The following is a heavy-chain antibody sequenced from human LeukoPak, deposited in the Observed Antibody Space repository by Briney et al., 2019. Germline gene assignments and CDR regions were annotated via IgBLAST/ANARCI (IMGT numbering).Heavy chain of an antibody. CDR2: IYTSGST. D-gene: IGHD2-15*01. CDR1: GGSISSYY. Sequence: SETLSLTCTVSGGSISSYYWSWIRQPAGKGLEWIGRIYTSGSTDYNPSLKSRVTMSVDTSKNQFSLKLSSVTAADTAVYYCARDIKGYCSGGSCPSYYYYYMDVWGKGTTVTISS. J-gene: IGHJ6*03. CDR3: ARDIKGYCSGGSCPSYYYYYMDV. V-gene: IGHV4-4*07.